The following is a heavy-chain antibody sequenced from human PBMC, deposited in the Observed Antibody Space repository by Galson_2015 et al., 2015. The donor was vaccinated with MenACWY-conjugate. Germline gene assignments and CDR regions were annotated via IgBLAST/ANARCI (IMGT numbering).Heavy chain of an antibody. CDR1: GGSLYSSDYW. V-gene: IGHV4-39*01. CDR2: IHHSETT. CDR3: ARLPRGINLILEGS. Sequence: TLSLTCSVSGGSLYSSDYWWAWIRQPPGKGLEWIAGIHHSETTHYNPSLKSRVSISVDTSKNQFSLILNSVSAADTAVYYCARLPRGINLILEGSWGQGILVTVSS. J-gene: IGHJ5*02. D-gene: IGHD3-16*01.